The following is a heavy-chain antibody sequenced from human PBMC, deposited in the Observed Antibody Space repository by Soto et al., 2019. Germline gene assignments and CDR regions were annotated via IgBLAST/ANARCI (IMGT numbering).Heavy chain of an antibody. CDR1: GYTFTGYY. D-gene: IGHD2-2*01. CDR3: ARGRVPAAIHYYGMDV. CDR2: INPNSGGT. J-gene: IGHJ6*02. V-gene: IGHV1-2*02. Sequence: ASVKVSCKASGYTFTGYYMHWVRQAPGQGLEWMGWINPNSGGTNYAQKFQGRVTMTRDTSISTAYMELSRLRSDDTAVYYCARGRVPAAIHYYGMDVWGQGTTVTVSS.